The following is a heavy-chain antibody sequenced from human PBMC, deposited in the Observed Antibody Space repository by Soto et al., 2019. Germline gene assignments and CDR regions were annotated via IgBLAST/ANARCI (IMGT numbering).Heavy chain of an antibody. CDR2: IYPGDSDT. J-gene: IGHJ4*02. D-gene: IGHD1-7*01. CDR3: ARGGPNGKLELAPFDY. CDR1: GYSFTSYW. V-gene: IGHV5-51*01. Sequence: GESLKISCKGSGYSFTSYWIGWVRQMPGKGLEWMGIIYPGDSDTRYSPSFQGQVTISADKSISTAYLQWSSLKASDTAMYYCARGGPNGKLELAPFDYWGQGTLVTVSS.